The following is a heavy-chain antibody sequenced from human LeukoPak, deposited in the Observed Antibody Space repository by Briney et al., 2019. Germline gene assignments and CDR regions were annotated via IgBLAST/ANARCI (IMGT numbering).Heavy chain of an antibody. CDR3: ARVQVGDQTMDY. D-gene: IGHD1-26*01. CDR1: GYTFTSYD. CDR2: MNPNSGNT. V-gene: IGHV1-8*03. J-gene: IGHJ4*02. Sequence: ASVKVSCKASGYTFTSYDINWVGQATGHGLGWRGWMNPNSGNTCNAQKFQGRVTITRNTSISTAYMELRSLRSEDTRVYYCARVQVGDQTMDYWGQGTLVTVSS.